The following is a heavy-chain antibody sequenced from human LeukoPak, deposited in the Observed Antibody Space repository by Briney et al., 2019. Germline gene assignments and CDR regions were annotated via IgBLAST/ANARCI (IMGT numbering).Heavy chain of an antibody. J-gene: IGHJ3*02. CDR2: VESKADDGTT. V-gene: IGHV3-15*04. CDR3: ATEGGSGSYYGDDAFDM. CDR1: GFSFTNTW. D-gene: IGHD3-10*01. Sequence: GGSLRLSCEASGFSFTNTWMSWVRQAPGKGLEWVGRVESKADDGTTDYAAPVQGRFTISRDDSKNTLSLQMNSLKTEDTAVYYCATEGGSGSYYGDDAFDMWGQGTMVTVSS.